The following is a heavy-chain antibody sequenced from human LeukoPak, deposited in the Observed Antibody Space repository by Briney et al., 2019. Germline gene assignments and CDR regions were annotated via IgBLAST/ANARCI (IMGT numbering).Heavy chain of an antibody. Sequence: SETLSLTCAVSGGSISSSNWWSWVRQPPGKGLEWIGEIYHSGSTNYNPSLKSRVTISVDKPKNQFSLKLSSVTAADTAVYYCARDLAAAGTPDALDIWGQGTMVTVSS. J-gene: IGHJ3*02. V-gene: IGHV4-4*02. D-gene: IGHD6-13*01. CDR1: GGSISSSNW. CDR3: ARDLAAAGTPDALDI. CDR2: IYHSGST.